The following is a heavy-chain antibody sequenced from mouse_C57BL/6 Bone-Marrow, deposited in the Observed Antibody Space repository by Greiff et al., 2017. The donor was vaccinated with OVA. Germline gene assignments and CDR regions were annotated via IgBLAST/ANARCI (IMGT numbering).Heavy chain of an antibody. CDR3: AGRAWFAY. J-gene: IGHJ3*01. CDR1: GYTFTRYG. Sequence: VKLQESGAELARPGASVKLSCKASGYTFTRYGISWVKQSTGQGLEWIGEIYPRSGNTYYNEKFKGKATLTADKSSSTAYMELRSLTSEDSAVYFCAGRAWFAYWGQGTLVTVSA. V-gene: IGHV1-81*01. CDR2: IYPRSGNT.